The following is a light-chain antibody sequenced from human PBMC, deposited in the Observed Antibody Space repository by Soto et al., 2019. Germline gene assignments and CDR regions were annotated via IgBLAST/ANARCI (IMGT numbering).Light chain of an antibody. J-gene: IGKJ2*01. V-gene: IGKV1-39*01. CDR3: QQSFSIPYI. CDR1: QSISSN. CDR2: SAS. Sequence: DIQMTQSPSSLSAFAGDRVTITCRASQSISSNLNWYQQKPGKDPKLLIYSASSLQSGVPSRFSGSGSGTDFTLTITSLQPEDFATYYCQQSFSIPYIFGQGTKLDIK.